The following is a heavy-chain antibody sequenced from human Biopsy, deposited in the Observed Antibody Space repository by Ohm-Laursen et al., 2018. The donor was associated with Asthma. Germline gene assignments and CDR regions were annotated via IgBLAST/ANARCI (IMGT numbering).Heavy chain of an antibody. CDR2: INSVFGTT. Sequence: SVRVSCKSLGGTFNTYVIGWVRLAPGQRVEWIGGINSVFGTTTYPQKFQDRVTITADDSTSTVYMELSSLRSEDTAVYYCARKAGSCISRACYSLDFWGQGTLVTVSS. D-gene: IGHD2-15*01. CDR1: GGTFNTYV. V-gene: IGHV1-69*13. CDR3: ARKAGSCISRACYSLDF. J-gene: IGHJ4*02.